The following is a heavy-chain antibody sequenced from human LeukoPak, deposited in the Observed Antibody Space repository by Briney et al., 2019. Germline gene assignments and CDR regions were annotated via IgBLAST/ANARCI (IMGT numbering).Heavy chain of an antibody. CDR2: IRYDGSNK. J-gene: IGHJ4*02. CDR1: GFTFSSYG. D-gene: IGHD6-13*01. Sequence: GGSLRLSCAASGFTFSSYGMHWVRQAPGKGLEWVAFIRYDGSNKYYADSVKGRFTISRDNSKNTLYLQMNSLRAEDTGVYYCAKVRLSSSWYVFDYWGQGTLVTVSS. CDR3: AKVRLSSSWYVFDY. V-gene: IGHV3-30*02.